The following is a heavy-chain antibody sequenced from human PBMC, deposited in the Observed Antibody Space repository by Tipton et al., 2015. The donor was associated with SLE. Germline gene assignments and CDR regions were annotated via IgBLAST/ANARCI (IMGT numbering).Heavy chain of an antibody. CDR1: GFTFGDYA. CDR3: AREDHSTYIY. V-gene: IGHV3-9*01. Sequence: SLRLSCAASGFTFGDYAMHWVRQAPGKGLEWVSGISWNSGTVGYAGSVKGRFTVSRDNAKNSLFLQMSSLRAEDTAIYYCAREDHSTYIYWGPGTLVTVSS. D-gene: IGHD4-11*01. J-gene: IGHJ4*02. CDR2: ISWNSGTV.